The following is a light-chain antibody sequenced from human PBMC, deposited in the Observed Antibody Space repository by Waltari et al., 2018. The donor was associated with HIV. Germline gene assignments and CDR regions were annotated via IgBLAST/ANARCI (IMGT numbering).Light chain of an antibody. CDR1: NSNLGGNP. Sequence: QSVLTQPPSASATPGQRVTISVSGTNSNLGGNPVNLYQQLPATAPKLLIYNTNQRPSGVPDRFSGSKSGASASLAISGLQSEDEAEYYCAAWGDSLNGPVFGGGTRVTVL. V-gene: IGLV1-44*01. CDR2: NTN. CDR3: AAWGDSLNGPV. J-gene: IGLJ2*01.